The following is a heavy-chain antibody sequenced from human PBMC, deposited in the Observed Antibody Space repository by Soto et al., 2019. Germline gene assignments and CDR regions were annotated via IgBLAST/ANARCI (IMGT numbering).Heavy chain of an antibody. D-gene: IGHD3-10*02. CDR1: GFTFSSYG. Sequence: PGGSLRLSCAASGFTFSSYGMHWVRQAPGKGLEWVAVIWYDGSNKYYADSVKGRFTISRDNSKNTLYLQMNSLRAEDTAVYYCARDKGSCSTGGAFDIGGQGTMVTGSS. CDR2: IWYDGSNK. V-gene: IGHV3-33*01. CDR3: ARDKGSCSTGGAFDI. J-gene: IGHJ3*02.